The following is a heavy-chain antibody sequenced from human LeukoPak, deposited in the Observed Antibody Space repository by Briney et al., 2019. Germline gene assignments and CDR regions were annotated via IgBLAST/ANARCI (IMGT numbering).Heavy chain of an antibody. CDR2: ISSSGSTI. J-gene: IGHJ6*03. Sequence: GGSLRLSCAASGFTFSDYYMSWIRQAPGKGLEWVSYISSSGSTIYYADSARGRFTISRDHAKNSLYLQMNSLRAEDTAVYYCARDGQQPVSGYYYYMDVWGKGTTVTVSS. CDR3: ARDGQQPVSGYYYYMDV. CDR1: GFTFSDYY. V-gene: IGHV3-11*04. D-gene: IGHD6-13*01.